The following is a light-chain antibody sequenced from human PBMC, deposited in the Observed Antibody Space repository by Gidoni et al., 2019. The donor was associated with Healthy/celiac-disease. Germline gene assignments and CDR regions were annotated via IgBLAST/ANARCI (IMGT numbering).Light chain of an antibody. V-gene: IGKV1-39*01. J-gene: IGKJ2*01. Sequence: DVQMTHLPSSLSASLGDRVPIPCRASQSIISYLNWYQQKPGNAPTLLIYAASSFQSPVPSRFSGGGSETAFTLTISSLQPEDFTTYYCQQSYSTPLYTFXXXTKLEIK. CDR3: QQSYSTPLYT. CDR1: QSIISY. CDR2: AAS.